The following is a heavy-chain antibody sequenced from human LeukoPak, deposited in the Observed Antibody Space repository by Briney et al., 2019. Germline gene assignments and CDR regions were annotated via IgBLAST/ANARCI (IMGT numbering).Heavy chain of an antibody. J-gene: IGHJ4*02. CDR2: ISYDGSNK. Sequence: GGSLRLSCAASGFTFSTYGMHWVRQAPGKGLEWVAVISYDGSNKYYADSVKGRFTISRDNSKNTLYLQMNSLRAEDTAVYHCARDLGITGTTTFDYWGQGTLVTVSS. CDR3: ARDLGITGTTTFDY. V-gene: IGHV3-30*03. CDR1: GFTFSTYG. D-gene: IGHD1-7*01.